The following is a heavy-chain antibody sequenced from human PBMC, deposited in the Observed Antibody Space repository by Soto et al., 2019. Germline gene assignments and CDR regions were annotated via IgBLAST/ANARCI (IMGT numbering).Heavy chain of an antibody. CDR2: INHSGST. V-gene: IGHV4-34*01. CDR1: GGSFSDFY. CDR3: GPRGAVADPRGY. J-gene: IGHJ4*02. D-gene: IGHD6-19*01. Sequence: PSEPLSLTCAVYGGSFSDFYWTWIRQPPGKGLEWIGEINHSGSTNYNPSLKSRVAISVDTSKNQFSLNLTSVTAADTAVYYCGPRGAVADPRGYWGQGTLVTVSS.